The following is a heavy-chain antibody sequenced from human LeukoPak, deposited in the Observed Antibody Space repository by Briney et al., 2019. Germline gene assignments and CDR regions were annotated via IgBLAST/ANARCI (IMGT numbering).Heavy chain of an antibody. V-gene: IGHV3-33*08. CDR2: IWYDGSNK. CDR1: GFTFSSYA. CDR3: ARDGSRRELPLCYFDY. J-gene: IGHJ4*02. Sequence: GGSLRLSCAASGFTFSSYAMHWVRQAPGKGLEWVAVIWYDGSNKYYADSVKGRFTISRDNSKNTLYLQMNSLRAEDTAVYYCARDGSRRELPLCYFDYWGQGTLVTVSS. D-gene: IGHD1-26*01.